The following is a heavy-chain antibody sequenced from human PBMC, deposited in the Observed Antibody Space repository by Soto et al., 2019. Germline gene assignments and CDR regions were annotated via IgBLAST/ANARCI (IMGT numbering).Heavy chain of an antibody. J-gene: IGHJ3*01. CDR3: ARRGSS. D-gene: IGHD2-2*01. Sequence: PGGSLRLSCAASGFTFSSSEMYWVRQAPGKGLEWVSYIHPGGQIIFYADSVKGRFTISRDNAKNSVYLQMNNLRAEDTAVYHCARRGSSWGQGTMVTVSS. CDR2: IHPGGQII. CDR1: GFTFSSSE. V-gene: IGHV3-48*03.